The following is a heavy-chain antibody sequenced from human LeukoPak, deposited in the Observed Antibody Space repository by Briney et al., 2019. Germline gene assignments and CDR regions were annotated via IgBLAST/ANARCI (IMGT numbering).Heavy chain of an antibody. J-gene: IGHJ4*02. CDR2: MSDSGST. CDR1: GRSISSYY. CDR3: ARRFNKGIAAYDY. V-gene: IGHV4-59*01. Sequence: SETLSLTCTVSGRSISSYYWSWIRQPPGKGLEWIGYMSDSGSTNYNPSLKSRVTVSVDTSKNQFSLKLSSVTAADTAVYYCARRFNKGIAAYDYWGQGTLVTVSS. D-gene: IGHD6-13*01.